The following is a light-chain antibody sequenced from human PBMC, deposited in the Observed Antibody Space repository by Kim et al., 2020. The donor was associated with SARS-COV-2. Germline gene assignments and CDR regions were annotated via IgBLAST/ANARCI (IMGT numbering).Light chain of an antibody. J-gene: IGKJ4*01. CDR3: QQPRGPLT. CDR1: QGISSY. CDR2: AAS. V-gene: IGKV1-9*01. Sequence: DIQLTQSPSFLSASVGDRVTITCRASQGISSYLAWYQQKPGKAPKLLIYAASTLQSGVPSRFSGSGSGTEFTLTISSLQPEDFATYYCQQPRGPLTFGGGTKVDIK.